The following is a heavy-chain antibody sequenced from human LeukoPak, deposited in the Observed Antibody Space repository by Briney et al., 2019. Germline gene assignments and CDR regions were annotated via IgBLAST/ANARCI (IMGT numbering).Heavy chain of an antibody. J-gene: IGHJ2*01. Sequence: KPSDTLTLTCTVSGGTISSFYWSWIRQPPGKGLEWIGYIYYSGSTNYNPSLKSRVTISVDTSKNQFSLKLSSVTAADTAVYYCARDRYYYGSGSYSTDWYFDLWGRGTLVTVSS. CDR1: GGTISSFY. CDR3: ARDRYYYGSGSYSTDWYFDL. D-gene: IGHD3-10*01. CDR2: IYYSGST. V-gene: IGHV4-59*01.